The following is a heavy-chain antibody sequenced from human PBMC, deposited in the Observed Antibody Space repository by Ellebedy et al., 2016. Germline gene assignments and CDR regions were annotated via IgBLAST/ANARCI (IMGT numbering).Heavy chain of an antibody. CDR3: ASPGDYYYGSGHAH. Sequence: GESLKISXAASGFTFSSYAMHWVRQAPGKGLEWVAVISCDGSNKYYADSVKGRFTISRDNSKNTLYLQMNSLRAEDTAVYYCASPGDYYYGSGHAHWGQGTLVTVSS. CDR2: ISCDGSNK. CDR1: GFTFSSYA. D-gene: IGHD3-10*01. V-gene: IGHV3-30-3*01. J-gene: IGHJ4*02.